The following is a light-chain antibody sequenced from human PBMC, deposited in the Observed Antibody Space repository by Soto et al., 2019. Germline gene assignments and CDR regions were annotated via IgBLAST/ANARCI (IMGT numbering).Light chain of an antibody. CDR3: AAWDGSLNVVL. V-gene: IGLV1-44*01. CDR1: SSNIGTNT. Sequence: QSVLTQPPSASGTPGQRVAISCSGSSSNIGTNTVNWYQQLPGSAPQLLIYNTNQRPSGVPGRFSGSKSGASASLAISGLQSEAEADYYCAAWDGSLNVVLFGGGTKVTVL. CDR2: NTN. J-gene: IGLJ2*01.